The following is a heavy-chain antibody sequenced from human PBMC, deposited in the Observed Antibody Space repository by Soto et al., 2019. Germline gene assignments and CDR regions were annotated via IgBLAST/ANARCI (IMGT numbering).Heavy chain of an antibody. CDR3: ASLRPVVVPAARGSGWSGWFDP. D-gene: IGHD2-2*01. V-gene: IGHV4-31*03. J-gene: IGHJ5*02. CDR1: GGSISSGGYY. Sequence: PSETLSLTCTVSGGSISSGGYYWSWIRQHPGKGLEWIGYIYYSGSTYYNPSLKSRVTISVGTSKNQFSLKLSSVTAADTAVYYCASLRPVVVPAARGSGWSGWFDPWGQGTLVTVSS. CDR2: IYYSGST.